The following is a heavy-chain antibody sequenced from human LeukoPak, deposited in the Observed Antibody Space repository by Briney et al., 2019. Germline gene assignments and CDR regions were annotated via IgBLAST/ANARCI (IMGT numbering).Heavy chain of an antibody. V-gene: IGHV1-69*01. Sequence: SVTVSCTASGGTFSSYAISWVRQAPGQGLEWMGGIIPIFGTANYAQKFQGRVTITADESTSTAYMELSSLRSEDTAVYYCAQEPHDGWLDPWGQGTLVTVSS. D-gene: IGHD1-1*01. CDR3: AQEPHDGWLDP. CDR1: GGTFSSYA. CDR2: IIPIFGTA. J-gene: IGHJ5*02.